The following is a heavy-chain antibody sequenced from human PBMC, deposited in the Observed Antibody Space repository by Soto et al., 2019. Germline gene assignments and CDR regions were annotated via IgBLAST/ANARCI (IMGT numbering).Heavy chain of an antibody. CDR1: GDSVSSVGFH. Sequence: QVQLQESGPGLVKPSETLSLTCTVSGDSVSSVGFHWAWLRRPPGKGLEWIGYIYNGGSTYYRPSLECRMQMSLDATRNHYSLRLTSVTAADPAVYFCARAPVGLDTISYFDYWGQGKLVTVSS. CDR3: ARAPVGLDTISYFDY. V-gene: IGHV4-30-4*01. D-gene: IGHD3-3*01. CDR2: IYNGGST. J-gene: IGHJ4*02.